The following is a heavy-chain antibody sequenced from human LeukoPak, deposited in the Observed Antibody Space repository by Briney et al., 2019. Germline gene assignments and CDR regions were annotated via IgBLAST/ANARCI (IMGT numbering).Heavy chain of an antibody. D-gene: IGHD3-10*01. V-gene: IGHV4-34*01. CDR1: GGSFSGYY. Sequence: NPSETLSLTCAVYGGSFSGYYWSWIRQPPGKGLEWIGEINHSGSTNYNPSLKSRVTISVDTSKNQFSLKLSSVTAADTAVYCCARHRYGSGSYPSYFDYWGQGTLVTVSS. CDR2: INHSGST. CDR3: ARHRYGSGSYPSYFDY. J-gene: IGHJ4*02.